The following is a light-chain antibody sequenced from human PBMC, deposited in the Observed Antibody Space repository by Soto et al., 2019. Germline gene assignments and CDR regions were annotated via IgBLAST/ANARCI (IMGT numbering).Light chain of an antibody. CDR2: GAS. CDR1: QTISRSL. CDR3: QQYSDAHLT. V-gene: IGKV3-20*01. J-gene: IGKJ4*01. Sequence: EIVLTQSPGTLSLSPGEGATLSCRASQTISRSLLAWYQQKPGQAPRLLISGASSRATGIPDRFSGSGSGTDFTLTISRLEPEDFAVYYCQQYSDAHLTFGGGTKVEIK.